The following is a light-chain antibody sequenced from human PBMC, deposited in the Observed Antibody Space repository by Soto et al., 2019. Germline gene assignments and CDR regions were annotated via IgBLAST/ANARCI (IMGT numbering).Light chain of an antibody. CDR1: QTISNT. CDR3: QQTYSTPIT. CDR2: ASS. Sequence: DIQMTQSPSSLSASVGDRVTITCRASQTISNTLNWYQQRPGKPPNLLIYASSTLQSGVPPRFSGGGSGTEFTLTISRLQPEDFATYYCQQTYSTPITFGQGTRLEIK. V-gene: IGKV1-39*01. J-gene: IGKJ5*01.